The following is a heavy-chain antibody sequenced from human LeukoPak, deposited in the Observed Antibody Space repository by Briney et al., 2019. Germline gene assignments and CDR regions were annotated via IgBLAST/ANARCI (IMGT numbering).Heavy chain of an antibody. J-gene: IGHJ5*02. D-gene: IGHD3-3*01. Sequence: SETLSLTCAVYSRSFSGYYWSWIRQPPGKGLEWIGEINHSGSTNYNPFLKSRVTISVDTSRNQFSLKLSSVTAADTAVYYCARANDLRRGFDPWGQGTLVTVSS. CDR2: INHSGST. V-gene: IGHV4-34*01. CDR1: SRSFSGYY. CDR3: ARANDLRRGFDP.